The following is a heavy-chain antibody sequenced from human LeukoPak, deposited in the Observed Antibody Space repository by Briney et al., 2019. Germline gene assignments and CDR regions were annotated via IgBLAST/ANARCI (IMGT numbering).Heavy chain of an antibody. CDR1: GGSISSYY. CDR2: IYYSGST. V-gene: IGHV4-59*06. D-gene: IGHD4-23*01. CDR3: ARIVVNEGGNVDY. Sequence: PSETLSLTCTVSGGSISSYYWSWIRQHPGKGLEWIGYIYYSGSTYYNPSLKSRVTISVDTSKNQFSLKLSSVTAADTAVYYCARIVVNEGGNVDYWGQGTLVTVSS. J-gene: IGHJ4*02.